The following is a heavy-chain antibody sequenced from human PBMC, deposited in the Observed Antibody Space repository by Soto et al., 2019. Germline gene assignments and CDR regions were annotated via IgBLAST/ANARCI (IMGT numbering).Heavy chain of an antibody. CDR3: ARGARGYSGYAVYWYFDL. CDR2: IYSGGST. V-gene: IGHV3-53*04. J-gene: IGHJ2*01. Sequence: EVQLVESGGGLVQPGGSLRLSCAASGFTVSSNYMSWVRQAPGKGMEWVSVIYSGGSTYYADSVKGRFTISRHNSKNTLYLQMNSLRAEDTAVYYCARGARGYSGYAVYWYFDLWGRGTLVTVSS. D-gene: IGHD5-12*01. CDR1: GFTVSSNY.